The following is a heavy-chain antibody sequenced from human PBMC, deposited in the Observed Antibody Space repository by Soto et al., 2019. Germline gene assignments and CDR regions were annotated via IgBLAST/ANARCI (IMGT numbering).Heavy chain of an antibody. CDR3: ASDLVGASDSYGLDV. J-gene: IGHJ6*02. CDR1: GFTFGTFA. D-gene: IGHD1-26*01. Sequence: GGPLRLSFAASGFTFGTFALPWAGKAPGKGLEWVAIIWHDGNNKYYADSVRGRFIISRDNSKNRLYLQMNSLRAEDTAVYYCASDLVGASDSYGLDVWGQGTPVTVSS. V-gene: IGHV3-33*01. CDR2: IWHDGNNK.